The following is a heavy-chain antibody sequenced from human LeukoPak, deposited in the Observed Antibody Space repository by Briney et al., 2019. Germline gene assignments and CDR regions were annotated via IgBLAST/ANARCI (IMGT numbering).Heavy chain of an antibody. CDR1: GYSFILYG. CDR3: ARALYSSSSASDY. J-gene: IGHJ4*02. D-gene: IGHD6-6*01. CDR2: ISAYNGNT. Sequence: GASVKVSCKTSGYSFILYGISWVRQAPGQGLEWMGWISAYNGNTNYAQKLQGRVTMTTDTSTSTAYMELRSLRSDDTAVYYCARALYSSSSASDYWGQGTLVTVSS. V-gene: IGHV1-18*01.